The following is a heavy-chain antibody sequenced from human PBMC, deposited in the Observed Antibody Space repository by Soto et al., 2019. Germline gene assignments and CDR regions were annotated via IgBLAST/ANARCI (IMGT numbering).Heavy chain of an antibody. Sequence: QMQLAQSGAEVKRPGSSVKVSCKASGYTFNSYPLNWVRQAPGQGLEWIGGIVPLFGRPHYSELLRGRVMITADESSDTAFVELTTLTFAGTATYYCAAFPFRQGQKYNNLDVDVRGQGTTISVSS. CDR2: IVPLFGRP. CDR1: GYTFNSYP. CDR3: AAFPFRQGQKYNNLDVDV. V-gene: IGHV1-69*01. D-gene: IGHD1-1*01. J-gene: IGHJ6*02.